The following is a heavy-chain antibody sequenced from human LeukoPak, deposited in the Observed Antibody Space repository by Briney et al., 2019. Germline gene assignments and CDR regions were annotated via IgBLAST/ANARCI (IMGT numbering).Heavy chain of an antibody. Sequence: GGSLRLSCAASGFTFSSYWMSWVRQAPGKGLEWVASIKQDGSEKYYVDSVKGRFTISRDNAKNSLYLQMNSLRAEDAALYYCARAPGEGWFDPWGQGTLVTVSS. CDR2: IKQDGSEK. CDR1: GFTFSSYW. J-gene: IGHJ5*02. V-gene: IGHV3-7*01. D-gene: IGHD4-17*01. CDR3: ARAPGEGWFDP.